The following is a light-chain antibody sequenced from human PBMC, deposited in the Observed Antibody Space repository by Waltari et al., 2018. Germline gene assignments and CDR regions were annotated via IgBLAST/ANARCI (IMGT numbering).Light chain of an antibody. CDR3: AVWHDSLNSWV. CDR2: TNN. J-gene: IGLJ3*02. CDR1: RPNIGSNT. Sequence: QSVLTQPPSASATPGQTVIISCSGSRPNIGSNTVNWYQQLPGAAPQLLIYTNNQRPSGVPDRFSGSKSGTSASLAISGLQSADEADYYCAVWHDSLNSWVFGGGTKLTVL. V-gene: IGLV1-44*01.